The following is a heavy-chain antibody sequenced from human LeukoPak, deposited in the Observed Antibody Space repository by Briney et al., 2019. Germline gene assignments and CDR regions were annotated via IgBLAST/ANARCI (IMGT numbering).Heavy chain of an antibody. CDR1: GVTFSSYE. CDR2: IRQDASEK. J-gene: IGHJ3*01. D-gene: IGHD3-22*01. V-gene: IGHV3-7*01. Sequence: GGSLRLSCAASGVTFSSYEMNWVRQAPGKGLEWVANIRQDASEKYYVDSVKGRFTISRDNAKNSLYLQMNSLRAEDTAVYYCARIGNYYDSSGYYLEGAFDLWGQGTMVTVSS. CDR3: ARIGNYYDSSGYYLEGAFDL.